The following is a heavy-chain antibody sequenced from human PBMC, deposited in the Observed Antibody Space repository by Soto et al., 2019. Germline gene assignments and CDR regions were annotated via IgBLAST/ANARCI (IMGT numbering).Heavy chain of an antibody. V-gene: IGHV1-3*01. CDR3: ARDLPPIDY. J-gene: IGHJ4*02. CDR2: INAGNGNT. CDR1: GYTYTSYA. Sequence: ASVKVTCTASGYTYTSYAMHWVRQAPGQRLERMGWINAGNGNTKYSQKFQGRVTITRDTSASTAYMELSSLRSEDTAVYYCARDLPPIDYRGQGTLVTVSS.